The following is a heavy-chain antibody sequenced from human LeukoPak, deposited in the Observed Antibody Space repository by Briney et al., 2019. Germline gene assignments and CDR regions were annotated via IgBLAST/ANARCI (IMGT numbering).Heavy chain of an antibody. CDR3: ARGAAGYCSGGSCGYYYYYGMDV. Sequence: SETLSLTCTVSGGSVSSGSYYWSWIRQPPGKGLEWIGYIYYSGGTNYNPSLKSRVTISVDTSKNQFSLKLSSVTAADTAVYYCARGAAGYCSGGSCGYYYYYGMDVWGKGTTVTVSS. CDR1: GGSVSSGSYY. D-gene: IGHD2-15*01. V-gene: IGHV4-61*01. CDR2: IYYSGGT. J-gene: IGHJ6*04.